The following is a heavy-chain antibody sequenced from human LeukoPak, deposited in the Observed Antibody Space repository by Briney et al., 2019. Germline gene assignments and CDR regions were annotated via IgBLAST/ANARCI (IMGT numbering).Heavy chain of an antibody. Sequence: GGSLRLSCTASGFTFGDYAMSWVRQAPGKGLEWVGFIRSKAYGGTTEYAASVKGRFTISRVDSKSIAYLQMNSLKTEDTAVYYCTRFTVVTPTDYWGQGTLVTVSS. CDR3: TRFTVVTPTDY. V-gene: IGHV3-49*04. CDR1: GFTFGDYA. J-gene: IGHJ4*02. D-gene: IGHD4-23*01. CDR2: IRSKAYGGTT.